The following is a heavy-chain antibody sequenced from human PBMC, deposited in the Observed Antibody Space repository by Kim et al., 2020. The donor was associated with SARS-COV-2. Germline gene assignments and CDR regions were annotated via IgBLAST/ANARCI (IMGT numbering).Heavy chain of an antibody. CDR2: INGGKGNT. Sequence: ASVKVSCKASGYTFTSYAIHWVRQAPGQRLEWMGWINGGKGNTKYSQKFQGRVTITRDTSASTAYMELSSLKSEDTAVYYCARGNRGYSSDYWGQGTLVTVSS. V-gene: IGHV1-3*01. D-gene: IGHD5-18*01. CDR1: GYTFTSYA. J-gene: IGHJ4*02. CDR3: ARGNRGYSSDY.